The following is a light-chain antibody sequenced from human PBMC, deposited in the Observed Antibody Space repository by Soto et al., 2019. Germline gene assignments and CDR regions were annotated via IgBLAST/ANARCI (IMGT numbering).Light chain of an antibody. CDR3: QQRGT. V-gene: IGKV3-11*01. J-gene: IGKJ5*01. Sequence: EIVLTQSPAPLSLSPWERATLSCRASQSFSNYLAWYQQKPGQAPRLLISVASNRATGIPARFSGSGSGTDFTLTISSLESEDFAVYYCQQRGTFGQGTRLEIK. CDR2: VAS. CDR1: QSFSNY.